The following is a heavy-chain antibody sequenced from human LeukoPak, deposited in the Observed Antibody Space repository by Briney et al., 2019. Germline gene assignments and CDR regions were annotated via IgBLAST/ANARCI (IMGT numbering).Heavy chain of an antibody. CDR1: GFTVSSNY. Sequence: GGSLRLSCAASGFTVSSNYMSWIRQAPGKGLEWVSVIYSGGSTYYADSVKGRFTISRDNSKNTLYLQMNSLRAEDTAVYYCARVGDVDTAMVDYWGQGTLVTVSS. J-gene: IGHJ4*02. CDR3: ARVGDVDTAMVDY. D-gene: IGHD5-18*01. V-gene: IGHV3-66*01. CDR2: IYSGGST.